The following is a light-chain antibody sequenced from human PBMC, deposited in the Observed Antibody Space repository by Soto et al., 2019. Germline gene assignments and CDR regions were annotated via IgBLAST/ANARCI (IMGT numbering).Light chain of an antibody. V-gene: IGKV1-5*01. CDR3: QHYNTYSTWT. Sequence: DIQMNQSPSTLPASVGARVTITFRASQSISSWLSWYQQKPGRAPKLLIYDASSLRSGVPSGLIGSGSGTEFTLTISGLQPDDFATYYCQHYNTYSTWTFGQGTQVDIK. J-gene: IGKJ1*01. CDR2: DAS. CDR1: QSISSW.